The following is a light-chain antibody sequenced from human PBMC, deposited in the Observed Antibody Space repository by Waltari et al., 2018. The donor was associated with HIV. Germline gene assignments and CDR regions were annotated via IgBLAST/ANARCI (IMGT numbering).Light chain of an antibody. CDR1: SSNIGGQY. Sequence: QSVLSQSPSISGTPGQRVSISCSGSSSNIGGQYVSWYQQVPGTTPKLLICWNTPRPAGVSGRFSGSVSGTSASLAIGGRRYEDEADYYCAVWDVSLSAQVFGGGTTLTVL. CDR2: WNT. CDR3: AVWDVSLSAQV. J-gene: IGLJ3*02. V-gene: IGLV1-47*01.